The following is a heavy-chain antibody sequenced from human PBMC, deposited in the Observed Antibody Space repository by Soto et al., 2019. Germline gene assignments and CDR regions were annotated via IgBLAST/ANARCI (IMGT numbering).Heavy chain of an antibody. CDR1: GFNFKSYG. D-gene: IGHD6-6*01. CDR3: AKGSSSVYYYYYGMDV. Sequence: QVQLVESGGGVVQPGRSLRLSCAASGFNFKSYGMHWVRQAPGKGLEWVAVISFDGSNKYYADSVKGRFTISRDNSKNTLYLQMNSLRPDDTAVYYCAKGSSSVYYYYYGMDVWGQGTTVTVSS. V-gene: IGHV3-30*18. J-gene: IGHJ6*02. CDR2: ISFDGSNK.